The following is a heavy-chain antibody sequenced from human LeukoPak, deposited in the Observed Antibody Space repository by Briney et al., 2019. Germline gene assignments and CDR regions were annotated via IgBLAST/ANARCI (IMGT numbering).Heavy chain of an antibody. CDR1: GYTFTGYY. Sequence: ASVKVSCKASGYTFTGYYIHWVRQAPGQGLEWMGWINPNSGGTNYAQKFQGRVTMTRDTSISTAYMELSRLRSDDTAVYYCARGIQLWSPFDYWGQGTLVTVSS. CDR3: ARGIQLWSPFDY. CDR2: INPNSGGT. D-gene: IGHD5-18*01. V-gene: IGHV1-2*02. J-gene: IGHJ4*02.